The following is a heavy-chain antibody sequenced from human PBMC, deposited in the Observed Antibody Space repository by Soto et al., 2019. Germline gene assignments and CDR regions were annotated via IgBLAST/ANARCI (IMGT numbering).Heavy chain of an antibody. CDR2: IIPIFGTA. D-gene: IGHD4-17*01. Sequence: QVQLVQSGAEVKKPGSSVKVSCKASGGTFSSYAISWVRQAPGQGLEWMGGIIPIFGTANYAQKFQGRVTITADESTSTAYMELSSLRSEDTAVYYCARQGGDYGTHYYYYYGMDVWGQGTTVTVSS. J-gene: IGHJ6*02. V-gene: IGHV1-69*12. CDR1: GGTFSSYA. CDR3: ARQGGDYGTHYYYYYGMDV.